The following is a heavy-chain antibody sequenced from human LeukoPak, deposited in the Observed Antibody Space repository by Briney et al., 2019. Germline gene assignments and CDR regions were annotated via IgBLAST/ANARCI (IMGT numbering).Heavy chain of an antibody. J-gene: IGHJ6*02. D-gene: IGHD5-18*01. CDR2: IIPLFGIV. CDR1: GGTFSCHT. CDR3: ARIPSGDVDTAMVMYYHYGMDV. Sequence: SVKVSCKASGGTFSCHTLSWVRQAPEQGLEWMGRIIPLFGIVNYAQKFQDRVTITADKSTSTAYMEVSSLRSEDTAVYYCARIPSGDVDTAMVMYYHYGMDVWGQGTTVTVSS. V-gene: IGHV1-69*02.